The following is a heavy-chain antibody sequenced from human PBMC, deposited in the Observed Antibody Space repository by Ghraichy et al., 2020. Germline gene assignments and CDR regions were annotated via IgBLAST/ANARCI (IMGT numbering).Heavy chain of an antibody. CDR2: ISSSSSYI. Sequence: GGSLRLSCAASGFTFSSYSMNWVRQAPGKGLEWVSSISSSSSYIYYADSVKGRFTISRDNAKNSLYLQMNTLRAEDTAVYYCARDYGDPWYFDLWGRGTLVTVSS. CDR3: ARDYGDPWYFDL. CDR1: GFTFSSYS. D-gene: IGHD4-17*01. J-gene: IGHJ2*01. V-gene: IGHV3-21*01.